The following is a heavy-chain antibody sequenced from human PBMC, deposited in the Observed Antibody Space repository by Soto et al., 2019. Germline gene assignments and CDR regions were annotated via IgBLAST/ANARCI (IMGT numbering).Heavy chain of an antibody. CDR3: ARRGYCSGGSCYPKYYYYYGMDV. CDR1: GGSISSSSYY. CDR2: IYYSGST. J-gene: IGHJ6*02. Sequence: SETLSLTCTVSGGSISSSSYYWGWIRQPPGKGLEWIGSIYYSGSTYYNPSLKSRVTISVDTSKDQFSLKLSSVTAADTAVYYCARRGYCSGGSCYPKYYYYYGMDVWGQGTTVTVSS. V-gene: IGHV4-39*01. D-gene: IGHD2-15*01.